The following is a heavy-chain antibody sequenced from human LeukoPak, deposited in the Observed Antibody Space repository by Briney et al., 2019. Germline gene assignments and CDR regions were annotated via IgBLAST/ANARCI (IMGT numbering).Heavy chain of an antibody. D-gene: IGHD5-18*01. Sequence: GGSLRLSCAASGFTFSSYGMHWVRQAPGKRLEWVAFIRYDGSNKYYADSVKGRFTISRDNSKNTLYLQMNSLRAEDTAVYYCANFDSYGYVFDYWGQGTLVTVSS. J-gene: IGHJ4*02. CDR1: GFTFSSYG. CDR2: IRYDGSNK. CDR3: ANFDSYGYVFDY. V-gene: IGHV3-30*02.